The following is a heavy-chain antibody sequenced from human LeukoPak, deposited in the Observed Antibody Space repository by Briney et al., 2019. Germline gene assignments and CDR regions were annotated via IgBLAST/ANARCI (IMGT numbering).Heavy chain of an antibody. CDR3: ASSGYDLVFDI. CDR2: ISGSGGST. Sequence: GGSLRLSCSASGFTFSNYAMSWVRQAPRKGLEWVSSISGSGGSTYYADSVKGRFTISRDNSKNTLYLQVNSLRAEDTAVYYCASSGYDLVFDIWGQGTMVTVSS. J-gene: IGHJ3*02. V-gene: IGHV3-23*01. CDR1: GFTFSNYA. D-gene: IGHD5-12*01.